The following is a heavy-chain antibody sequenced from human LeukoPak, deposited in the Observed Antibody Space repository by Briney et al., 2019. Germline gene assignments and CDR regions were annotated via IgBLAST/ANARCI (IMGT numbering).Heavy chain of an antibody. Sequence: ASVKVSCKASGGTFISYAISSVRQALGQGVEWMGGINPSGGSTSYAQKFQGRLTMTRDTSTSTVYMELSSLRSEDTAVYYCARDRGEGYYFDYWGQGTLVTVSS. CDR1: GGTFISYA. J-gene: IGHJ4*02. CDR2: INPSGGST. CDR3: ARDRGEGYYFDY. V-gene: IGHV1-46*01. D-gene: IGHD3-10*01.